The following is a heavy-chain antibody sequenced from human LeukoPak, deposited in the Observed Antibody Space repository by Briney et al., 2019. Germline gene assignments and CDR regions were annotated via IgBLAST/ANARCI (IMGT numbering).Heavy chain of an antibody. Sequence: ASVKVSRKASVYTYTSYDINWVRQATGQGLEWMGWMNPNSGNKGYAQKFQGRVTMTRNTSISTAYMELSSLRSEDTALYYCARGAGPNLGQQQNWFDPWGQGTLVTVSS. CDR1: VYTYTSYD. D-gene: IGHD6-13*01. J-gene: IGHJ5*02. V-gene: IGHV1-8*01. CDR2: MNPNSGNK. CDR3: ARGAGPNLGQQQNWFDP.